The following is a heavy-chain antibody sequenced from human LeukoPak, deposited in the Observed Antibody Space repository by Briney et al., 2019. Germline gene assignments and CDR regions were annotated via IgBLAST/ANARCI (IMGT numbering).Heavy chain of an antibody. J-gene: IGHJ4*02. CDR3: AKDRPDYYDSSGYYLRGYFDP. D-gene: IGHD3-22*01. CDR1: GFTFSSYS. CDR2: ISTNGKYM. Sequence: GGSLRLSCAASGFTFSSYSMNWVRQAPGKGLEWVSSISTNGKYMYHADSVKSRFTISRDNAKNSLYLQMNSLRAEDTAVYYCAKDRPDYYDSSGYYLRGYFDPWGQGTLVTVSS. V-gene: IGHV3-21*04.